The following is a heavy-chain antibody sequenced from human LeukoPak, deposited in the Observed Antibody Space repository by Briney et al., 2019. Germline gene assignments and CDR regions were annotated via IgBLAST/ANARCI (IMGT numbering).Heavy chain of an antibody. D-gene: IGHD3-22*01. V-gene: IGHV3-23*01. Sequence: GGSLRLSCAASGFTFSIYAMSWVRQAPGKGLEWVSALTNSGGTTYYAGSVKGRFTISRDNSKNTLYLQMNSLRAEDTAIYYSAKSPLDTSLTIYFDYWGQGTLVTVSS. CDR2: LTNSGGTT. J-gene: IGHJ4*02. CDR1: GFTFSIYA. CDR3: AKSPLDTSLTIYFDY.